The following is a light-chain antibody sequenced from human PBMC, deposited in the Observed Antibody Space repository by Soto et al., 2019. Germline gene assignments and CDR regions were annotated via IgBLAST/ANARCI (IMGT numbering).Light chain of an antibody. CDR1: SSDVGGYNY. J-gene: IGLJ2*01. CDR3: SSYTSSRTVV. Sequence: QSALTQPASVSGSPGQSITISCTGTSSDVGGYNYVSWYQQYPGKAPKLMIYGVSNRPSRVSNRFSGSKSGNTASLTISGLQAEDEADYYCSSYTSSRTVVFGGGTKLTVL. V-gene: IGLV2-14*01. CDR2: GVS.